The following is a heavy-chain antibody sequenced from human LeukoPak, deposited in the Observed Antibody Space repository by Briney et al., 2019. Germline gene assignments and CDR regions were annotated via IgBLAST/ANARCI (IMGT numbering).Heavy chain of an antibody. V-gene: IGHV3-21*01. Sequence: PGRSLRLSCAASGFTFITYSLIWVRQAPGKGLEWVSSISGDSTYIYYADSVKGRFTISRDNAKNSLFLQMSSLRAEDTAVYYCVRAVFSSSYYWDYWGQGTLVTVSS. J-gene: IGHJ4*02. D-gene: IGHD6-13*01. CDR2: ISGDSTYI. CDR3: VRAVFSSSYYWDY. CDR1: GFTFITYS.